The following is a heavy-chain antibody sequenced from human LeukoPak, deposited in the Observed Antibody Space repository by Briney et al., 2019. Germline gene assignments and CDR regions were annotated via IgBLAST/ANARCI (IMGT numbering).Heavy chain of an antibody. CDR2: ISYDGSNK. CDR1: RFTFSSYG. J-gene: IGHJ4*02. Sequence: GGSLRLSCAASRFTFSSYGIHWVRQAPGKGLEWVALISYDGSNKYYVDSVKGRFTISRDNSKNTVLLQMNSLRAEDTAVYYCAKGAAAQGSFDYWGQGTLVTVSS. D-gene: IGHD2-2*01. V-gene: IGHV3-30*18. CDR3: AKGAAAQGSFDY.